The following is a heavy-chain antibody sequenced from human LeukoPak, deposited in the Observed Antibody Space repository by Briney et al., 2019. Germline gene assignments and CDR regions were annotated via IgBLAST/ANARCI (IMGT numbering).Heavy chain of an antibody. V-gene: IGHV4-39*07. CDR3: ARDKEKAFDY. Sequence: SETLSLTCTVSGDSISSSSYYWGWIRQPPGKGLEWIGSIYYSGSTYYNPSLKSRVTISVDTSKNQFSLKLSSVTAADTAVYYCARDKEKAFDYWGQGTLVTVSS. J-gene: IGHJ4*02. CDR1: GDSISSSSYY. CDR2: IYYSGST.